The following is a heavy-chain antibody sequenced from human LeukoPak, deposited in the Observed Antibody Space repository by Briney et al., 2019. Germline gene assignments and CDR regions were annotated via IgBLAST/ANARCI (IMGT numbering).Heavy chain of an antibody. J-gene: IGHJ4*02. Sequence: SETLSLTCSVSGGSISGDYWSWIRQPPGKALEWIGYICGGRTDYNPSLKTRVTISLDTSKNQFSLKLNSVTAADTAVYFCAHSERLYHLDSWGQGTLVTVSS. V-gene: IGHV4-59*08. D-gene: IGHD2-8*01. CDR1: GGSISGDY. CDR3: AHSERLYHLDS. CDR2: ICGGRT.